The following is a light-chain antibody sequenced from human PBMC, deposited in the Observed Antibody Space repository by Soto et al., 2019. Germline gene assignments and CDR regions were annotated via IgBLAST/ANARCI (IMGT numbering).Light chain of an antibody. V-gene: IGKV3-20*01. J-gene: IGKJ1*01. CDR1: QSVSSSY. CDR2: GAS. CDR3: QQYGSSPRT. Sequence: EIVLTQSPATLSLYPGERATLSCRASQSVSSSYLAWYQQKPGQAPRLLIYGASSRATGIPDRFSGSGSGTDFTLTISRLEPEDFAVYYCQQYGSSPRTFGQGTKVDI.